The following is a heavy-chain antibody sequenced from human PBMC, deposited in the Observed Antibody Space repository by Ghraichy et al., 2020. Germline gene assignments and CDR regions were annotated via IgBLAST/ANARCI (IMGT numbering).Heavy chain of an antibody. V-gene: IGHV3-33*01. CDR3: ARDKVGIVVVPTCMDV. J-gene: IGHJ6*02. D-gene: IGHD2-2*01. CDR2: IWYDGSNK. CDR1: GFTFRSYG. Sequence: GGSLRLSCAASGFTFRSYGMHWVRQAPGKGLEWVAVIWYDGSNKYYADSVKGRFTISRDNSKNTLYLQMNSLRAEDTAVYYCARDKVGIVVVPTCMDVWGQGTTVTVSS.